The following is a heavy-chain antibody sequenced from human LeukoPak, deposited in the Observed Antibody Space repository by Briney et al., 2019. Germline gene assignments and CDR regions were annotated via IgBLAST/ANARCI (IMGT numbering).Heavy chain of an antibody. Sequence: GASVKVSCKTSGYTFTSYYIHWVRQAPGQGLEWMGWINPKSGGTNYAQKFQGRVTMTRDTSISTAYMEMSRLRSDDTAVYYCARNLWFGESSDAFDMWGQGTMVTVSS. J-gene: IGHJ3*02. CDR2: INPKSGGT. CDR1: GYTFTSYY. V-gene: IGHV1-2*02. CDR3: ARNLWFGESSDAFDM. D-gene: IGHD3-10*01.